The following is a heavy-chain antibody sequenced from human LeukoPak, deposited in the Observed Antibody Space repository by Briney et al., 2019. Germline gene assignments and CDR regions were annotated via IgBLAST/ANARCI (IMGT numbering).Heavy chain of an antibody. J-gene: IGHJ4*02. D-gene: IGHD3-16*01. Sequence: PGGSLRLSCAASGFTSGFTFSNHAMSWVRRAPGKGLEWVSSISGSGHNTYYADSVKGRFTVSRDNSKNTLCLQMNSPKVEDAAVYHCANDLPGRVWFDFWGQGTLVTVSS. CDR3: ANDLPGRVWFDF. CDR2: ISGSGHNT. CDR1: GFTFSNHA. V-gene: IGHV3-23*01.